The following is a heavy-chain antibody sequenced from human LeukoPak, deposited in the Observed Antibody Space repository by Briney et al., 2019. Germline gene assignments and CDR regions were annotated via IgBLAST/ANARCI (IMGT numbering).Heavy chain of an antibody. D-gene: IGHD3-16*01. CDR1: GFTFSSYA. V-gene: IGHV3-74*01. Sequence: GGSLRLSCAASGFTFSSYAMSWVRQAPGKGLVWVSHINSDESITNYADSVKGRFTISRDNVKNTLYLQMNSLRAEDTAVYYCAREEAPAEGDDAFDIWGQGTKVTVSS. CDR2: INSDESIT. CDR3: AREEAPAEGDDAFDI. J-gene: IGHJ3*02.